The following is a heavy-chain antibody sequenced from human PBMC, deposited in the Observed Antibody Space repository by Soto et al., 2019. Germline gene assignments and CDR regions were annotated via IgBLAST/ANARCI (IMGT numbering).Heavy chain of an antibody. J-gene: IGHJ4*02. CDR3: ARVGGSYDSRPFDY. CDR2: INPNSGGT. CDR1: GYTFTGYY. D-gene: IGHD1-26*01. Sequence: ASVKVSCKASGYTFTGYYMHWVRQAPGQGLEWMGWINPNSGGTNYAQKFQGWVTMTRDTSISTAYMELSRLRSDDTAVYYCARVGGSYDSRPFDYWGQGTLVTVSS. V-gene: IGHV1-2*04.